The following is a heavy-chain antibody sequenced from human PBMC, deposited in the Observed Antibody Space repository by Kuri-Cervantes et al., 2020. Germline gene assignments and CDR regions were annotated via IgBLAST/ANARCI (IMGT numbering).Heavy chain of an antibody. V-gene: IGHV4-31*01. Sequence: SETLSLTCTVSGGSISSGGYYWSWIRQHPGKGLEWIGYIYYSGSTYYNPSLKSLVTISVDTSKNQFSLKLSSVTAADTAVYYCARLPGYSRAHLNWGQGTLVTVSS. CDR1: GGSISSGGYY. D-gene: IGHD6-13*01. CDR2: IYYSGST. CDR3: ARLPGYSRAHLN. J-gene: IGHJ4*02.